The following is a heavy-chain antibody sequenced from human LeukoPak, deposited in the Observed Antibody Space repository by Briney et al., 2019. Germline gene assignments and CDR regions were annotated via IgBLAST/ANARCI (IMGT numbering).Heavy chain of an antibody. CDR1: GGSFSGYY. Sequence: SETLSLICAVYGGSFSGYYWSWIRQPPGKGLEWIGEINHSGSTNYNPSLKSRVTISVDTSKNQFSLKLSSVTAADTAVYYCATDFYGMDVWGQGTTVTVSS. J-gene: IGHJ6*02. CDR2: INHSGST. V-gene: IGHV4-34*01. CDR3: ATDFYGMDV.